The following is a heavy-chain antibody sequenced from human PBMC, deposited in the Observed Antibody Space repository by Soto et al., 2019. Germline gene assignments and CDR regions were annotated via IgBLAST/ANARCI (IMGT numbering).Heavy chain of an antibody. CDR1: GYTFTSYG. Sequence: QVQLVQSGAEVKKPGASVKVSCKASGYTFTSYGISWVRQAPGQGLEWMGWISAYNGNTNYAEKLQGRVTMTTDPSTSTAYMELRSLRSDDTAVYYCARGIMITFGGVIGNWYFDLWGRGPLVTVSS. J-gene: IGHJ2*01. CDR2: ISAYNGNT. CDR3: ARGIMITFGGVIGNWYFDL. D-gene: IGHD3-16*02. V-gene: IGHV1-18*01.